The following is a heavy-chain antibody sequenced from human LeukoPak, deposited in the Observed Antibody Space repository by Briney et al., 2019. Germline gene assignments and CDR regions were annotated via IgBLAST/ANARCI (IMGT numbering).Heavy chain of an antibody. CDR1: GGTFSSYA. CDR3: ARGRGYSYRSPIGY. Sequence: SVKVSCKASGGTFSSYAISWVRQAPGQGLEWMGGIIPIFGTANYAQKFQGRVTITADESTSTAYMELRSLRSEDTAVYYCARGRGYSYRSPIGYWGQATLVTVSS. CDR2: IIPIFGTA. J-gene: IGHJ4*02. V-gene: IGHV1-69*13. D-gene: IGHD5-18*01.